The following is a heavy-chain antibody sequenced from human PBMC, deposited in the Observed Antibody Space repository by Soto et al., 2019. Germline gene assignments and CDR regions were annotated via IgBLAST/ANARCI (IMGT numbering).Heavy chain of an antibody. J-gene: IGHJ4*02. D-gene: IGHD6-6*01. CDR3: ARGGPYSSSEVDY. CDR1: GFTFSSYW. V-gene: IGHV3-74*01. CDR2: VNGDGSST. Sequence: EVQPVESGGGLVQPGGSLRLSCAASGFTFSSYWMHWVRQAPGKGLVWVSRVNGDGSSTSYADSVKGRFTISRDNAKNTLYLQMNSLRVEDTAVYYCARGGPYSSSEVDYWGQGTLVTVSS.